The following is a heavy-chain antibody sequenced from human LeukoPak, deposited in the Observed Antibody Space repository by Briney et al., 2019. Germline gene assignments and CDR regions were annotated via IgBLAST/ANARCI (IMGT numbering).Heavy chain of an antibody. J-gene: IGHJ4*02. D-gene: IGHD2-8*01. CDR2: INPNSGGT. V-gene: IGHV1-2*02. CDR1: GYTFTGYY. Sequence: GASVKVSCKASGYTFTGYYTHWVRQAPGQGLEWMGWINPNSGGTNYAQKFQGRVTMTRDTSISTAYMELSRLRSDDTAVYYCARDRIRSGVTALGYWGQGTLVTVSS. CDR3: ARDRIRSGVTALGY.